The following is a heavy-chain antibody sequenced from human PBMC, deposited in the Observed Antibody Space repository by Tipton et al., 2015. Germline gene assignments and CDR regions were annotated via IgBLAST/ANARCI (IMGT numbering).Heavy chain of an antibody. CDR1: GFPFSDYY. CDR2: IKQDGSEK. CDR3: TKGDQLGFEY. J-gene: IGHJ4*02. V-gene: IGHV3-7*03. Sequence: SLRLSCAASGFPFSDYYMTWIRQAPGKGLEWVANIKQDGSEKYYVASVKGRFTISRDNNKNSLYLQMKSLRTEDTALYYCTKGDQLGFEYWGQGTLVTVSS. D-gene: IGHD2-2*01.